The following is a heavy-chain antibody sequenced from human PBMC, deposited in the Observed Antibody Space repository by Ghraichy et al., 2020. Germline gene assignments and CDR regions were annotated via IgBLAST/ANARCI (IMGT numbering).Heavy chain of an antibody. CDR3: ARDTVGSGWHYDAFDI. CDR1: GFTFHSYA. D-gene: IGHD6-19*01. Sequence: GGSLRLSCAASGFTFHSYAIHWVRQAPGKGLEWVAVISYDESEKYYADSVKGRFTISRDNSKNTVYLQMNSLRAEDTAVYYCARDTVGSGWHYDAFDIWGQGTMVTVSS. J-gene: IGHJ3*02. V-gene: IGHV3-30*04. CDR2: ISYDESEK.